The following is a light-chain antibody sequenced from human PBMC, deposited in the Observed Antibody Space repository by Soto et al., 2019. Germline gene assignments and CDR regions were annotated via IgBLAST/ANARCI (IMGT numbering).Light chain of an antibody. CDR3: QQYGTSLYT. V-gene: IGKV3-20*01. J-gene: IGKJ2*01. CDR1: QSVGSSY. CDR2: GAS. Sequence: EIVLTQSPGTLSLSPGERATLSCRASQSVGSSYLAWYQQKPGQAPRLLFYGASSRATGIPDRFRGSGSGTDFTLTISRLEPEDFAVYYCQQYGTSLYTFGQGTKLEIK.